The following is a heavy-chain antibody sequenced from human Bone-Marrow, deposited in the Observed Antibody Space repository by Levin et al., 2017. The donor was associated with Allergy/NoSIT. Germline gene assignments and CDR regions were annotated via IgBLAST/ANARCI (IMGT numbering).Heavy chain of an antibody. CDR3: ARSGLGAIYCISTSCYDGYFDL. D-gene: IGHD2-2*01. J-gene: IGHJ2*01. V-gene: IGHV5-51*01. CDR1: GYSFTSYW. Sequence: KSGESLKISCKGSGYSFTSYWIGWVRQMPGKGLEWMGIIYPGDSDTRYSPSFQGQVTISADKSISTAYLQWSSLKASDTAMYYCARSGLGAIYCISTSCYDGYFDLWGRGTLVTVSS. CDR2: IYPGDSDT.